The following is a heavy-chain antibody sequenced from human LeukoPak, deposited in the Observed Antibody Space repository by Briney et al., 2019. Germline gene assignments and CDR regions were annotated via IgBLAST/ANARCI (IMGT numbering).Heavy chain of an antibody. CDR1: GGSFSAYY. V-gene: IGHV4-59*10. D-gene: IGHD3-22*01. J-gene: IGHJ3*02. CDR2: IYTSGST. Sequence: SETLSLTCVVYGGSFSAYYWSWIRQPAGKGLEWIGRIYTSGSTNYNPSLKSRVTMSVDTSKNQFSLKLSSVTAADTAVYYCARGYDSSGYDAFDIWGQGTMVTVS. CDR3: ARGYDSSGYDAFDI.